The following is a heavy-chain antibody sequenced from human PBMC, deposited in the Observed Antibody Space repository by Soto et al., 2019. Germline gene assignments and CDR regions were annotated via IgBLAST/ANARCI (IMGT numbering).Heavy chain of an antibody. V-gene: IGHV3-23*01. J-gene: IGHJ6*02. CDR3: ARDRGVAPPGVYYGMDV. D-gene: IGHD3-10*01. CDR1: GFTFTHYA. Sequence: PGGSLRLSCAASGFTFTHYAMTWVRQAPGKGLEWVSISSGSGSGGSTNYADSVKGRFTISRDNSKNTLYLQMNSLRAEDTAVYYCARDRGVAPPGVYYGMDVWGQGTTVTVSS. CDR2: SSGSGSGGST.